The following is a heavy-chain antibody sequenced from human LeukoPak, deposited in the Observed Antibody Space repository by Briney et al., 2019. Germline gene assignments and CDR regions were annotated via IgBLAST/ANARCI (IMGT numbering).Heavy chain of an antibody. V-gene: IGHV1-2*02. CDR3: ALEVYYSDNSAFDY. CDR2: MDPKSGEA. D-gene: IGHD4-11*01. CDR1: GYTFTDYY. J-gene: IGHJ4*01. Sequence: ASVKVSCKASGYTFTDYYIHRVRQAPGQGLEWMGWMDPKSGEANHAQRFQGRVIMTRDTSITTAYMERSRLRSDDTAVYYCALEVYYSDNSAFDYWGQGTLVTVSS.